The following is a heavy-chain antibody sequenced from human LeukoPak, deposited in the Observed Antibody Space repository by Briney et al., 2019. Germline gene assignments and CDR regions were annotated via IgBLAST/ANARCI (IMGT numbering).Heavy chain of an antibody. J-gene: IGHJ4*02. CDR1: GFTFSNYS. V-gene: IGHV3-21*01. CDR2: IGRSGTSM. CDR3: ARLISNNDGFDF. D-gene: IGHD1/OR15-1a*01. Sequence: GGSLRLSCAASGFTFSNYSMNWVRQAPGKGLEWVSFIGRSGTSMYNADSVKGRFTISRDNAKTSLYLQMNSLRAEDTAVYYCARLISNNDGFDFWGQGTLVTVSS.